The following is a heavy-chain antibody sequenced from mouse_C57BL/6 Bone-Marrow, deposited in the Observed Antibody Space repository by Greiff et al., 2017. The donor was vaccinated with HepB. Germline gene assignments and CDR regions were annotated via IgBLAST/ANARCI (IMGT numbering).Heavy chain of an antibody. Sequence: VQLQQPGPELVKPGASVKLSCKASGYTFSSYWMNWVKQRPGKGLEWIGKINPSNGGTNYNEKFKGKATLTVDKTSSTAYMQLSSLTSEDSAVYYCARSHYSTSPWYFDYWGQGTTLTVSS. V-gene: IGHV1-53*01. CDR1: GYTFSSYW. CDR2: INPSNGGT. J-gene: IGHJ2*01. D-gene: IGHD1-1*01. CDR3: ARSHYSTSPWYFDY.